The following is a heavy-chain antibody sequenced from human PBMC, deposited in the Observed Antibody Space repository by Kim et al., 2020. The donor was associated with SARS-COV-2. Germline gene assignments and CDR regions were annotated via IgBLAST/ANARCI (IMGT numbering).Heavy chain of an antibody. Sequence: ADCVKGRFTISRDNAKNSLYLKMKRLRAEDTAVYYCARECSTSCYGGIDYWGQGTLVTVSS. CDR3: ARECSTSCYGGIDY. D-gene: IGHD2-2*01. J-gene: IGHJ4*02. V-gene: IGHV3-11*04.